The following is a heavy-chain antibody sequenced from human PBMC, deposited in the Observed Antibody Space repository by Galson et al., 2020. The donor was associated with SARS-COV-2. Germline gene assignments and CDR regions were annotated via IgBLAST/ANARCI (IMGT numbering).Heavy chain of an antibody. CDR1: GGSAYGGSIISSSYY. D-gene: IGHD3-22*01. J-gene: IGHJ5*02. CDR3: ARDMWLSLRRNNWFDP. CDR2: INYSGTT. V-gene: IGHV4-39*07. Sequence: SETLSLTCTVSGGSAYGGSIISSSYYWGWIRQPPGKGLEWIGSINYSGTTYYNPSLKSRVSISVDTSKNQFSLELNAVSAADTAIYFCARDMWLSLRRNNWFDPWGPGTLVTVSS.